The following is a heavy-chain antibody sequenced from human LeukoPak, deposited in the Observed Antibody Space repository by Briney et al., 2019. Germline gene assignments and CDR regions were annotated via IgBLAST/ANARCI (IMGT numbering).Heavy chain of an antibody. CDR3: ARVMRVLDWGSERERWFDP. J-gene: IGHJ5*02. CDR1: GGTFSSYA. Sequence: SVKVSCRASGGTFSSYAISWVRQAPGQGLEWMGGIIPIFGTTNYAQKFQGRVTITADKSTSTAYMELSSLRSEDTAVYYCARVMRVLDWGSERERWFDPWGQGTLVTVSS. D-gene: IGHD3/OR15-3a*01. CDR2: IIPIFGTT. V-gene: IGHV1-69*06.